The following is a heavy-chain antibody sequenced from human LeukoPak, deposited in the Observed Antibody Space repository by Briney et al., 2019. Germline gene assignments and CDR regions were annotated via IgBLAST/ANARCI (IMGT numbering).Heavy chain of an antibody. J-gene: IGHJ3*02. CDR1: GFTFSSYA. V-gene: IGHV3-21*01. Sequence: GGSLRLSCAASGFTFSSYAMSWVRQAPGKGLEWVSSISSSSSYIYYADSVKGRFTISRDNAKNSLYLQMNSLRAEDTAVYYCARDLAHFWSGYYTGVSNDAFDIWGQGTMVTVSS. CDR3: ARDLAHFWSGYYTGVSNDAFDI. CDR2: ISSSSSYI. D-gene: IGHD3-3*02.